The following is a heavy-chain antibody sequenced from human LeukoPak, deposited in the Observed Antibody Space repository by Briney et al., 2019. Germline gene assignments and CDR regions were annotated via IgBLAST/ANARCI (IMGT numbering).Heavy chain of an antibody. CDR1: GFTFDSYS. D-gene: IGHD6-13*01. J-gene: IGHJ4*02. Sequence: GGSLRLSCAASGFTFDSYSMNWVRQAPGKGLEWVSSITSSSNYIYYADSVKGRFTISRDNAKNSLYLQMNSLRAEDTAVYYCARGGVYSSRGIDYWGQGTLVTVSS. V-gene: IGHV3-21*01. CDR2: ITSSSNYI. CDR3: ARGGVYSSRGIDY.